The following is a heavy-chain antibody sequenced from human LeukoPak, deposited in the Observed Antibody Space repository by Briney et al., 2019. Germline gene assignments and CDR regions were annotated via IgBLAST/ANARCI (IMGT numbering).Heavy chain of an antibody. V-gene: IGHV3-23*01. D-gene: IGHD1-26*01. CDR2: ISGSGDTT. Sequence: GSLRLSCAASGFTFSTYNMNWVRQAPGKGLEWVSTISGSGDTTYFADSVKGHFTISRDNSKNTLYLQMNSLRAEDTALYYCAKAGGTYWGFDYWGQGTLVTVSS. J-gene: IGHJ4*02. CDR3: AKAGGTYWGFDY. CDR1: GFTFSTYN.